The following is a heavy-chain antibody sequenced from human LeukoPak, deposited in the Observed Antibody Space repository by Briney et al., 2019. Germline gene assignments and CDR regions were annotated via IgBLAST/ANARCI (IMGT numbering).Heavy chain of an antibody. Sequence: ASVTVSFKSSGYTFTIYDINWVRQAPGQGLELMGCMNLNSGNTGYAQKFQGRVTMTRNTSISTDYMELSSLRSEDTAVYYCARGDLPLGIAVAGTRAFDIWGQGTMVTVSS. D-gene: IGHD6-19*01. CDR1: GYTFTIYD. J-gene: IGHJ3*02. V-gene: IGHV1-8*01. CDR3: ARGDLPLGIAVAGTRAFDI. CDR2: MNLNSGNT.